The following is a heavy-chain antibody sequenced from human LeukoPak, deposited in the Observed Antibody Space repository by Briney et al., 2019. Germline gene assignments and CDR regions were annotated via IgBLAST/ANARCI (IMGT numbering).Heavy chain of an antibody. Sequence: GGSLRLSCAASGFTFSSYSMNWVRQAPGRGLEWVSYISSSSNTIYYADSVKGRFTISRDNAKNSLYLQMNSLRDEDTAVYYCARDILTKQAYSGYDNWGQGTLATVSS. D-gene: IGHD5-12*01. J-gene: IGHJ4*02. V-gene: IGHV3-48*02. CDR3: ARDILTKQAYSGYDN. CDR1: GFTFSSYS. CDR2: ISSSSNTI.